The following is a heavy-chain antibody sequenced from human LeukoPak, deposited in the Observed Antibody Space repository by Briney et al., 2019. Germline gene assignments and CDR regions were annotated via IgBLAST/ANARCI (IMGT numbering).Heavy chain of an antibody. J-gene: IGHJ4*02. CDR3: AKDSSSALDY. V-gene: IGHV3-30*18. CDR1: GFPFSTIG. CDR2: ISYDGSNK. Sequence: GGPLDFSLAASGFPFSTIGMHWAGQAQAKGLEWVAVISYDGSNKYYADSVKGRFTISRDNSKNTLYLQMNSLRAEDTAVYYCAKDSSSALDYWGQGTLVTVSS.